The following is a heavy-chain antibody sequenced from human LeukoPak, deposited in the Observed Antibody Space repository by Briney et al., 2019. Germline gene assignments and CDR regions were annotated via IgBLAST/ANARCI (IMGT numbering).Heavy chain of an antibody. Sequence: SETLSLTCTVSGGSISNNYWSWFRQPPGKGLEWIGYIYYSGSTNYNPSLKSRVTISVDTSKSQFSLKLSSVTAADTAVYYCARDLEGPVDYWGQGTLVTVSS. CDR2: IYYSGST. CDR3: ARDLEGPVDY. J-gene: IGHJ4*02. CDR1: GGSISNNY. V-gene: IGHV4-59*01.